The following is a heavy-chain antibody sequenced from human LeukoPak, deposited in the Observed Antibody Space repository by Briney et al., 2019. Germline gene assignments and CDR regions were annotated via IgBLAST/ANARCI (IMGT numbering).Heavy chain of an antibody. Sequence: TSEALSLTCTVSGGSISSYYWSWIRQPPGKGLEWIGYIYYSGSTNYNPSLKSRVTISVDTSKNQFSLKLSSVTAADTAVYYCARGGSLPPFDYWGQGTLVTVSS. CDR1: GGSISSYY. J-gene: IGHJ4*02. CDR2: IYYSGST. D-gene: IGHD1-26*01. CDR3: ARGGSLPPFDY. V-gene: IGHV4-59*01.